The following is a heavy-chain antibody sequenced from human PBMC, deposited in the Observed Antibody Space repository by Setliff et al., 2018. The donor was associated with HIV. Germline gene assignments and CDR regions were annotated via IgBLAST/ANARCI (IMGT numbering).Heavy chain of an antibody. CDR2: IIPILGTA. V-gene: IGHV1-69*13. J-gene: IGHJ6*03. CDR1: GGTFSGCA. D-gene: IGHD5-12*01. CDR3: ATNPEMATINYYYYYMGV. Sequence: SVKVSCKASGGTFSGCAINWVRQAPGQGLEWMGGIIPILGTANYAQKFQGRVTITADESTSTAYMELSSLRSEDTAVYYCATNPEMATINYYYYYMGVWGKGTTVTSP.